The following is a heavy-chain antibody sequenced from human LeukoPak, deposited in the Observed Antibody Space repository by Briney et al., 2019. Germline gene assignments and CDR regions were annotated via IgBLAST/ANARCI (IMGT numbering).Heavy chain of an antibody. V-gene: IGHV5-51*01. CDR2: IYPGDSDT. CDR1: GYSFTSYW. CDR3: ATILAYYYDSSGYLDY. Sequence: GXSLKISCKGSGYSFTSYWIGWVRQMHGKGLEWMGIIYPGDSDTRYSPSFQGQVTISADKSISTAYLQWSSLKAPDTSMYYCATILAYYYDSSGYLDYWGQGTLVTVSS. J-gene: IGHJ4*02. D-gene: IGHD3-22*01.